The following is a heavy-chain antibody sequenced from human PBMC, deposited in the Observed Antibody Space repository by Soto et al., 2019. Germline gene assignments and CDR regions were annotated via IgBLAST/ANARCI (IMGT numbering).Heavy chain of an antibody. V-gene: IGHV3-30*18. CDR2: ISYDGSNK. J-gene: IGHJ4*02. CDR3: AKTRVVAATRSGFDY. CDR1: EFTFSSYG. D-gene: IGHD2-15*01. Sequence: PGGSLRLSCAASEFTFSSYGMHWVRQAPGKGLEWVAVISYDGSNKYYADSVKGRFTISRDNSKNTLYLQMNSLRAEDTAVYYCAKTRVVAATRSGFDYWGQGTLVTVSS.